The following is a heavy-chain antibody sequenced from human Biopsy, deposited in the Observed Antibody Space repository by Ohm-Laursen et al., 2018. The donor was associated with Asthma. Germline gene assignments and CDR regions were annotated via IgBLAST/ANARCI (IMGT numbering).Heavy chain of an antibody. V-gene: IGHV3-30-3*01. CDR2: ISYDGTNK. D-gene: IGHD1-20*01. Sequence: SLRLSCSASGFTFSDYDMHWVRQAPGKGLEWVAVISYDGTNKDYADSVKGRFTFSRDNSQNTLSLEMSSLRVEDTAVYYCARDLRSDNWNPWGMDVWGLGTTVTVAS. J-gene: IGHJ6*02. CDR3: ARDLRSDNWNPWGMDV. CDR1: GFTFSDYD.